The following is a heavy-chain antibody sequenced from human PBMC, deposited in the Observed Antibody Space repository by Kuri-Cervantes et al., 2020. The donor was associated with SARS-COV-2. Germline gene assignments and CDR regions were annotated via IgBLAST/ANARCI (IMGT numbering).Heavy chain of an antibody. CDR2: IIPIFGTA. Sequence: SVKVSCKASGGTFSSYAISWVRQAPGQGLEWMGGIIPIFGTANYAQKFQGRFTITADESTSTAYMELSSLRSENTAVYYCARGGGHSGYGNYYMDVWGKGTTVTVSS. J-gene: IGHJ6*03. CDR3: ARGGGHSGYGNYYMDV. V-gene: IGHV1-69*13. CDR1: GGTFSSYA. D-gene: IGHD5-12*01.